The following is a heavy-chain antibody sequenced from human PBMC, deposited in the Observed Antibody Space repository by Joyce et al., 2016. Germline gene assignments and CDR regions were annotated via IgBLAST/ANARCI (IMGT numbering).Heavy chain of an antibody. V-gene: IGHV1-69*14. CDR1: GGSFGAQP. CDR3: ASGVAGYCSSSTCPRPLDV. Sequence: QVHLVQSGAEVKMPGSSVKVSCTASGGSFGAQPFNWVRQTPGQGLEWMGGIIPVFVTPHCAQKFQGTGSITADSGTSTVFMEVRSLTSDDTAMYYCASGVAGYCSSSTCPRPLDVWGQGTMVIVS. CDR2: IIPVFVTP. J-gene: IGHJ3*01. D-gene: IGHD2-2*01.